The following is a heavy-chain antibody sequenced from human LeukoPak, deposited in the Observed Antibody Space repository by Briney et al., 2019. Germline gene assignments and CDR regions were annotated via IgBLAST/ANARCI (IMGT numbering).Heavy chain of an antibody. V-gene: IGHV4-34*01. Sequence: SETLSLTCAVYGGSFSGCYWSWIRQPPGKGLEWIGEINHSGSTNYNPSLKSRVTISVDTSKNQFSLKLSSVTAADTAVYYCARDSPEKYYYDTWGQGTLVTVSS. J-gene: IGHJ5*02. CDR1: GGSFSGCY. CDR2: INHSGST. D-gene: IGHD3-22*01. CDR3: ARDSPEKYYYDT.